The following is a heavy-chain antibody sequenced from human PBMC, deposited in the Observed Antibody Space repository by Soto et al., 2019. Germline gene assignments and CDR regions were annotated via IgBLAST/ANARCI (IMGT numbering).Heavy chain of an antibody. CDR1: GFTFSSYG. Sequence: QMQLVESGGGVVQPGRSLRLSCAASGFTFSSYGMHWVRQAPGKGLEWVAVIWYDGSNKYYADSVKGRFTISRDNSKNTLYLQMNSLRAEDTAVYYCARGRYIVAVAATLDYWGQGTLVTVSS. CDR2: IWYDGSNK. V-gene: IGHV3-33*01. CDR3: ARGRYIVAVAATLDY. D-gene: IGHD6-19*01. J-gene: IGHJ4*02.